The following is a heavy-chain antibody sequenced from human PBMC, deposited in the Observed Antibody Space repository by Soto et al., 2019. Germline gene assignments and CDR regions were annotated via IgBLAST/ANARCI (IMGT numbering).Heavy chain of an antibody. CDR2: INAGNGNT. J-gene: IGHJ6*03. CDR3: ARLSSAYDFWSGYYTVEFLGHMDV. V-gene: IGHV1-3*01. D-gene: IGHD3-3*01. Sequence: QVQLVQSGAEVKKPGASVKVSCKASGYTFTSYAMHWVRQAPGQRLEWMGWINAGNGNTKYSQKFQGRVTITRDTSASTAYMELSSLRSEDTAVYYCARLSSAYDFWSGYYTVEFLGHMDVWGKGTTVTVSS. CDR1: GYTFTSYA.